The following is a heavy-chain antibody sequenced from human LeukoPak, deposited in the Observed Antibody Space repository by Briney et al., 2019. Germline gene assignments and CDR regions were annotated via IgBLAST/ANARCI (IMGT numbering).Heavy chain of an antibody. J-gene: IGHJ4*02. CDR1: GFTFSSYG. V-gene: IGHV3-30*18. Sequence: SGGSLRLSCAASGFTFSSYGMHWVRQAPGKGLEWVAGISYDGRSKEYVDSVKGRFTISRDNSKNMLYLQMNSLRAEDTAVYYCAKDRGYSHGFDYWGQGTLLTVSS. CDR3: AKDRGYSHGFDY. CDR2: ISYDGRSK. D-gene: IGHD5-18*01.